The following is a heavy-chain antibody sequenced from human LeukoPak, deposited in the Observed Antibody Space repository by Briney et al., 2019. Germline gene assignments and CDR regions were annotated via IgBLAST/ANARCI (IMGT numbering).Heavy chain of an antibody. J-gene: IGHJ4*02. D-gene: IGHD5-18*01. V-gene: IGHV4-34*01. Sequence: PSETLSLTCAVYGGSFSGYYWSWIRQPPGKGLEWIGEINHSGSTNYNPSLKSRVTISVDTSKYQFSLKLSSVTAADTAVYYCARARGGRGYSYGLFDYWGQGTLVTVSS. CDR2: INHSGST. CDR1: GGSFSGYY. CDR3: ARARGGRGYSYGLFDY.